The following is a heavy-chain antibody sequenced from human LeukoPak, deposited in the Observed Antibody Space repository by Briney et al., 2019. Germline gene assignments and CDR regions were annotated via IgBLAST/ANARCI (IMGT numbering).Heavy chain of an antibody. V-gene: IGHV3-30*04. CDR1: GFTFSSYA. Sequence: GGSLRLSCAASGFTFSSYAMHWVRQAPGKGLEWVAVISYDGSNKYYADSVKGRFTISRDNSKNTLYLQMNSLRAEDTAVYYCARVGVWGKNFDYWGPGTLVTVSS. J-gene: IGHJ4*02. CDR3: ARVGVWGKNFDY. CDR2: ISYDGSNK. D-gene: IGHD1-26*01.